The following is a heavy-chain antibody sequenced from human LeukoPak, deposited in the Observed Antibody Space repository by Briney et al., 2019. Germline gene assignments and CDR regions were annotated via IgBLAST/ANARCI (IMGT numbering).Heavy chain of an antibody. CDR3: ARVRAAAGREPLDY. V-gene: IGHV3-21*01. CDR2: ISSSSTDK. Sequence: GGSLRLSCAASGFTFSSYSMNWVRQAPGKGLEWVSSISSSSTDKYYVDSVKGRFTISRDNAKNSLYLQMNSLRAEDTAVYYCARVRAAAGREPLDYWGQGTLVTVSS. CDR1: GFTFSSYS. D-gene: IGHD6-13*01. J-gene: IGHJ4*02.